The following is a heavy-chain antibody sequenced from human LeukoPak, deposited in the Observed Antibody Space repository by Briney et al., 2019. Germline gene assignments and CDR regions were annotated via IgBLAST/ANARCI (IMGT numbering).Heavy chain of an antibody. D-gene: IGHD3-16*01. Sequence: GRSLRLSCAASGFTFDDYAMHWVRQAPGKGLEWVSYISSSSSTIFYADSMKGRLTISRDNAKNSLLLQMNSLRAEDTAVYYCARDLAWGAFDIWGQGTRVTVSS. CDR2: ISSSSSTI. CDR3: ARDLAWGAFDI. J-gene: IGHJ3*02. CDR1: GFTFDDYA. V-gene: IGHV3-48*04.